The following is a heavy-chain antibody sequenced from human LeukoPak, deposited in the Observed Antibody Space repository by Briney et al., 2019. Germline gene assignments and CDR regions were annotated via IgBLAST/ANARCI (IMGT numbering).Heavy chain of an antibody. CDR1: GGSISSYY. CDR2: IYYSGST. Sequence: SETLSLTCTVSGGSISSYYWSWIRQPPGKGLEWIGYIYYSGSTSYNPSLKSRVTISVDTSKNQFSLKLSSVTAADTAVYYCARDTGYNTFDYWGQGTLVTVSS. CDR3: ARDTGYNTFDY. J-gene: IGHJ4*02. D-gene: IGHD5-24*01. V-gene: IGHV4-59*12.